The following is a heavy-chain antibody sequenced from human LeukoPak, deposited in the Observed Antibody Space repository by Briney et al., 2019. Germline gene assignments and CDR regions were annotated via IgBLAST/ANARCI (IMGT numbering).Heavy chain of an antibody. J-gene: IGHJ4*02. V-gene: IGHV3-7*04. CDR1: GFTFSSYE. D-gene: IGHD5-24*01. Sequence: GGSLRLSCAASGFTFSSYEMNWVRQAPGKGLEWVANIKQDGSEKYYVDSVKGRFTISRDNAKKSLYLQMNSLRAEDTAVYYCARETEMANLDYWGQGTLGTVS. CDR2: IKQDGSEK. CDR3: ARETEMANLDY.